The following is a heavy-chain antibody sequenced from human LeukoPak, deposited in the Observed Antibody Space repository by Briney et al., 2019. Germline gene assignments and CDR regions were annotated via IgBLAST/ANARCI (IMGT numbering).Heavy chain of an antibody. V-gene: IGHV4-61*01. Sequence: SGTLSLTCTVSGDSVSSGSYYWGWIRQPPGKGLEWIGYIYYSGSTSYNPSLKSRVTISVDTSKNQFSLKLSSVTAADTAVYYCARTGYILTGYYGLDYWGQGTLVTVSS. J-gene: IGHJ4*02. CDR1: GDSVSSGSYY. CDR2: IYYSGST. D-gene: IGHD3-9*01. CDR3: ARTGYILTGYYGLDY.